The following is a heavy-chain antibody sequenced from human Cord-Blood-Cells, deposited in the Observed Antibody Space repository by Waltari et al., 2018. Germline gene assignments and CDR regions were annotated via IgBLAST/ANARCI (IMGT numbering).Heavy chain of an antibody. CDR2: FDPEDGET. D-gene: IGHD3-10*01. CDR1: GYTLTELS. J-gene: IGHJ5*02. V-gene: IGHV1-24*01. CDR3: ATGAVRWRWFDP. Sequence: QVQLVQSGAEVKKPGASVKVSCKVSGYTLTELSMQWAGQAPGKGLQWMGGFDPEDGETIYAQKFQGRVTMTEDTSTDTAYMELSSLRSEDTAVYYCATGAVRWRWFDPWGQGTLVTVSS.